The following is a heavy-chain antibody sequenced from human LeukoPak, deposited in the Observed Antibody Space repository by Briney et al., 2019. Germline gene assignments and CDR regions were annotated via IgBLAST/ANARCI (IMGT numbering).Heavy chain of an antibody. Sequence: GGSLRLSCAASGFTFSSYGMHWVRQAPGKGLEWVAVISYDGSNKYYADSVKVRFTISRDNSKNTLYLQMNSLRAEDTAVYYCAKGLGYCSGGSCSTWGQGTLVTVSS. CDR3: AKGLGYCSGGSCST. CDR2: ISYDGSNK. CDR1: GFTFSSYG. D-gene: IGHD2-15*01. V-gene: IGHV3-30*18. J-gene: IGHJ5*02.